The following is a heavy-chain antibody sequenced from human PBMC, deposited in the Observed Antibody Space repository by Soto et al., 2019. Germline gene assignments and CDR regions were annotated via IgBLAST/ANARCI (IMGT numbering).Heavy chain of an antibody. CDR3: ARGRDGDY. Sequence: QAHLVQSGPEVKKPGASVKVSCKGSGYIFTSYGIAWVRQAPGQGLEWMGWISAHNGNTEYAQKVQGRVTVPRDTSTSTAYLERRSLRSDDTALYYCARGRDGDYWGQGALVTVSS. CDR1: GYIFTSYG. J-gene: IGHJ4*02. V-gene: IGHV1-18*01. CDR2: ISAHNGNT.